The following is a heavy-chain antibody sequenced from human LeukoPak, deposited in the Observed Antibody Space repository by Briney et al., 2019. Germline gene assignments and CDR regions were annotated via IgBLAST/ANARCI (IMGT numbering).Heavy chain of an antibody. D-gene: IGHD3-16*01. CDR1: GFTFSNVW. Sequence: GGSLRLSCAASGFTFSNVWMGWFRQAPWKGLEWVGRIRKATEGGATDHAAPVQGRFPISRDDSSNTLYLQMHSLKTEDTAVYFCSSDMWGSQCTWPDYWGQGTLVTVSS. J-gene: IGHJ4*02. V-gene: IGHV3-15*01. CDR2: IRKATEGGAT. CDR3: SSDMWGSQCTWPDY.